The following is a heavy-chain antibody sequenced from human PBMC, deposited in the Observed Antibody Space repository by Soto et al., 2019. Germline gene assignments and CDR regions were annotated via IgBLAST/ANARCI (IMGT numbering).Heavy chain of an antibody. Sequence: QVQLQQWGAGLLKPSETLSLTCAVYGGSFSGYYWTWIRQPPGTGLEWIGEINHSGSTNYNPSLKRRVTISVDASKNQFSLKLTSLTAADTAVYYCSRHKITGLFDYWGEGILVTDSP. D-gene: IGHD2-8*02. V-gene: IGHV4-34*01. CDR1: GGSFSGYY. CDR3: SRHKITGLFDY. J-gene: IGHJ4*02. CDR2: INHSGST.